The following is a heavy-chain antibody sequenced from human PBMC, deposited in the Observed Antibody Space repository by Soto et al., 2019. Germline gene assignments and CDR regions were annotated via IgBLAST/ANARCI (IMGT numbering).Heavy chain of an antibody. V-gene: IGHV1-69*02. J-gene: IGHJ3*02. CDR1: GGTFSSQT. D-gene: IGHD1-1*01. CDR2: VIPIIGEG. Sequence: QVQLVQSGAEVKEPGSSVKVSCKVSGGTFSSQTINWVRQVPGQGLEWMGSVIPIIGEGKYAQSFLGRVTITADRPTSTAYMELSSLRPEDTAVYYCARPAVNDLDADSSAFDIWGQGTMVTVSS. CDR3: ARPAVNDLDADSSAFDI.